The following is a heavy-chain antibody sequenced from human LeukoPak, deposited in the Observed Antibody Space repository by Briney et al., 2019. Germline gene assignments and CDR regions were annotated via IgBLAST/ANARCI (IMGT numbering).Heavy chain of an antibody. J-gene: IGHJ5*02. CDR2: IIPIFGTA. CDR1: GGTFSSYA. Sequence: SVKVSCKASGGTFSSYAISWVRQAPGQGLEWMGGIIPIFGTANYAQKFQGRVTITTDESTSTAYMEPSSLRSEDTAVYYCARVGMVTRWFDPWGQGTLVTVSS. CDR3: ARVGMVTRWFDP. D-gene: IGHD5-18*01. V-gene: IGHV1-69*05.